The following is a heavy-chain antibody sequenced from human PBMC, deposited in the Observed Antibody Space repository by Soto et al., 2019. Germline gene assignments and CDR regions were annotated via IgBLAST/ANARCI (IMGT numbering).Heavy chain of an antibody. CDR1: GFTVRNNY. D-gene: IGHD5-12*01. J-gene: IGHJ3*02. CDR2: IYSGGST. CDR3: ARVRYRGYASAFGI. Sequence: PGGSLRLSCTASGFTVRNNYMSWVRQAPGKGLEWVSVIYSGGSTYYADSVKGRFTISRDNSKNTPYLQMNSLRAEDTALYHCARVRYRGYASAFGIWGQGTMVTVS. V-gene: IGHV3-53*01.